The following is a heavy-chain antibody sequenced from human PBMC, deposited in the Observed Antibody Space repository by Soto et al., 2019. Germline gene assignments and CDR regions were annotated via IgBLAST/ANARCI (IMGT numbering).Heavy chain of an antibody. CDR2: ISDSGST. D-gene: IGHD2-2*01. CDR1: GFTFSRYA. J-gene: IGHJ4*02. CDR3: AKGGLGDCSTTRCLYHFDY. Sequence: PGGSLRLSCTASGFTFSRYAMSWVRQAPGKGLEWVSTISDSGSTYYAESVKGRLTISRDNSKHTLYLQMNSLRAEDTAVYYCAKGGLGDCSTTRCLYHFDYWGLGALVTVSS. V-gene: IGHV3-23*01.